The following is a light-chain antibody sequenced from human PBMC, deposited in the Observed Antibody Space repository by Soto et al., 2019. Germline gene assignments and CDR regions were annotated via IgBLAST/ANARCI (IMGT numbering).Light chain of an antibody. J-gene: IGKJ1*01. CDR3: QQYNSYPWT. V-gene: IGKV1-5*03. CDR2: KAS. Sequence: DIQMTQSPSTLSASVGDRVTITCRASQSISSWLAWYQQKTGKAPKLLIYKASSLESGVPSRFSGSGSGTEFTLTISSLQPDDFATYYCQQYNSYPWTFGQGNKVDI. CDR1: QSISSW.